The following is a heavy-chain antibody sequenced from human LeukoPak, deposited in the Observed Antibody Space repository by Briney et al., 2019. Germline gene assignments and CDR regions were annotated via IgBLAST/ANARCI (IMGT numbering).Heavy chain of an antibody. CDR3: ARFIASSSSGFYYMDV. CDR1: GGTFSSYT. D-gene: IGHD6-6*01. Sequence: ASVKVSCKASGGTFSSYTISWVRQAPGQGLEWMGRIIPILGIANYAQKFQGRVTITADKSTSTAYMELSSLRSEDMAVYYCARFIASSSSGFYYMDVWGKGTTVTVSS. J-gene: IGHJ6*03. CDR2: IIPILGIA. V-gene: IGHV1-69*02.